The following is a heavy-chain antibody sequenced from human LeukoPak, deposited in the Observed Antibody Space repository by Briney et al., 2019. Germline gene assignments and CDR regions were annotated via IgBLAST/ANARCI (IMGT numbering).Heavy chain of an antibody. V-gene: IGHV3-7*01. Sequence: SGGSLRLSCAASEFTFSTYWMSWVRQAPGKGLEWVADIKQDGSEKYYVDSVKGRFTISRQNAKNSVFLQMNSLRADDTALYYCARHRSGGSQDDAFDIWGRGTFVTVSS. J-gene: IGHJ3*02. D-gene: IGHD2-15*01. CDR1: EFTFSTYW. CDR2: IKQDGSEK. CDR3: ARHRSGGSQDDAFDI.